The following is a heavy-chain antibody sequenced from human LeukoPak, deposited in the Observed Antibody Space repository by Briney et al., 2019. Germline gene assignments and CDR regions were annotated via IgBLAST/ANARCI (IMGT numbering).Heavy chain of an antibody. D-gene: IGHD5-24*01. V-gene: IGHV3-30*18. Sequence: PGGALRLSCAASGFPLTYYGMHWVRQAPGKGLEGVALISYDGNKKYYADSVKGRFTISRDNSENTHYLQMNSLRLEDTAIYYCAKDSGEMATNWDFDYWGQGTLVTVSS. CDR2: ISYDGNKK. J-gene: IGHJ4*02. CDR1: GFPLTYYG. CDR3: AKDSGEMATNWDFDY.